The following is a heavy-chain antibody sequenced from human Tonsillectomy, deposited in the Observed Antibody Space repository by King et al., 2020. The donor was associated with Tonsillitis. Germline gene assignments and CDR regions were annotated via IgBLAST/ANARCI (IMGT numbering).Heavy chain of an antibody. CDR1: GGSISSSDHY. V-gene: IGHV4-39*01. CDR2: MYYSETI. CDR3: ARSVSGSFDY. Sequence: QLQLQESGPGVVKPSETLSLTCTVSGGSISSSDHYWAWIRQPPGKGLEWIGYMYYSETIFYNPSLKSRITISGGTSEHRFSLKLSSVTAADTAVYFCARSVSGSFDYWGQGALVTVSS. J-gene: IGHJ4*02. D-gene: IGHD1-26*01.